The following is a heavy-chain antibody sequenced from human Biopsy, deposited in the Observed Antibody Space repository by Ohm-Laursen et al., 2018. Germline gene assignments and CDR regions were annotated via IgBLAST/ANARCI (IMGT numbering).Heavy chain of an antibody. CDR2: ISASGNHI. J-gene: IGHJ4*02. CDR3: ARDGEAKYCKHGVCPSDF. D-gene: IGHD2-8*01. Sequence: GSLRLSCTASGLTFSRYSMNWVRQAPGKGLEWVSSISASGNHIYYTDSVKGRFTVSRDNGKNSVYLQMNSLRVEDTAVYYCARDGEAKYCKHGVCPSDFWGQGTLVTVSS. CDR1: GLTFSRYS. V-gene: IGHV3-21*01.